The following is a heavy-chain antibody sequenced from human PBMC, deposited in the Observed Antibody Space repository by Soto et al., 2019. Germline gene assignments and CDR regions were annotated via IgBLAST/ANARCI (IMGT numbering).Heavy chain of an antibody. CDR3: ARATVVPAAMVGDWFDP. Sequence: ASVKVSCKASGYTFTSYGISWVRQAPGQGLEWMGWISAYNGNTNYAQKLQGRVTMTTDTSTSTAYMELRSLRSDDTAVYYCARATVVPAAMVGDWFDPWGQGTLVTVSS. J-gene: IGHJ5*02. CDR2: ISAYNGNT. D-gene: IGHD2-2*01. CDR1: GYTFTSYG. V-gene: IGHV1-18*01.